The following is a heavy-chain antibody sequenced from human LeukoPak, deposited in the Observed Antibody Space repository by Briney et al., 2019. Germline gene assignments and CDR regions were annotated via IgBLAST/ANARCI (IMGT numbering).Heavy chain of an antibody. J-gene: IGHJ4*02. Sequence: PSETLSLTCTVSGYSISSGYYWGWIRQPPGKGLEWIGSIYHSGSTYYNPSLKSRVTISVDTSKNQFSLKLSSVTAADTAVYYCARARGSSWATPLDYWGQGTLVTVSS. V-gene: IGHV4-38-2*02. D-gene: IGHD6-13*01. CDR2: IYHSGST. CDR3: ARARGSSWATPLDY. CDR1: GYSISSGYY.